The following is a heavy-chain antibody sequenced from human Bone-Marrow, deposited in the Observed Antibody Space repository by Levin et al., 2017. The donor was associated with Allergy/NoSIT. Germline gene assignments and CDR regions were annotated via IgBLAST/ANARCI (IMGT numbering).Heavy chain of an antibody. V-gene: IGHV1-69*04. CDR1: GGSFSSYA. Sequence: ASVKVSCKASGGSFSSYAINWVRQAPGQGLEWMGRLIPILSKPNYAQIFHDRITIIADKSTNTSYMELSSLRSEDTAVYYCASQRADEYSSSFDYWGQGTLVTVSS. D-gene: IGHD6-6*01. CDR3: ASQRADEYSSSFDY. J-gene: IGHJ4*02. CDR2: LIPILSKP.